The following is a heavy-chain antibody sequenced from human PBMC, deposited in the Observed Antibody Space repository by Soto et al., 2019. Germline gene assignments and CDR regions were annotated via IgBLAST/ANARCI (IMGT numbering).Heavy chain of an antibody. CDR2: ISAHNGHT. CDR3: ARGRYGDY. CDR1: GYTFTSYG. D-gene: IGHD1-1*01. Sequence: QVHLVQSGAEVKKPGASVKVSCKGSGYTFTSYGITWVRQAPGQGLEWMGWISAHNGHTDYAQKLQGRVTVTRDTSTSTAYMELRSLRSDDTAVYYCARGRYGDYWGQGALVTVYS. J-gene: IGHJ4*02. V-gene: IGHV1-18*01.